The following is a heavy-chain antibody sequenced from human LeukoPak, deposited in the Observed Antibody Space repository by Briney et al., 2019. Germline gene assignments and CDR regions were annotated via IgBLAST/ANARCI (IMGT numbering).Heavy chain of an antibody. V-gene: IGHV3-7*01. J-gene: IGHJ4*02. Sequence: GGSLRLSCAASGFTFSSYWMSWVRQAPGKGLEWVANIKQDGSEKYYVDSVKGRFTISRDNAKNSVYLQMNSLRAEDTAVYYCARDRGAVAGMSFDYWGQGTLVTVSS. CDR3: ARDRGAVAGMSFDY. CDR1: GFTFSSYW. D-gene: IGHD6-19*01. CDR2: IKQDGSEK.